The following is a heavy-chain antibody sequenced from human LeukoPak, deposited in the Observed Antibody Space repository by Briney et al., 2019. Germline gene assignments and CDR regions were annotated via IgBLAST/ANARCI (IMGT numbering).Heavy chain of an antibody. V-gene: IGHV3-74*03. CDR1: GFTLSDHW. CDR2: VESDASLT. D-gene: IGHD5-12*01. CDR3: VKGGHKLDIQTTHYYYGLDV. J-gene: IGHJ6*02. Sequence: GGSLRLSCVASGFTLSDHWMYWVRQGPSRGLAHVSRVESDASLTTYADSVKGRFTISSDDAKNTMYLQMNSLRVEDTAVYYCVKGGHKLDIQTTHYYYGLDVWGQGTTVAVS.